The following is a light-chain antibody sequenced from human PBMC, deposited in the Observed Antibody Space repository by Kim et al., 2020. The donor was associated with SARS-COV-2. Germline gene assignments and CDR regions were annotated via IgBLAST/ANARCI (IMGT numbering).Light chain of an antibody. CDR3: LQHKSYPRP. Sequence: AAVGDRVTVTCRARQGIDNPLAWFQQNPGKVPKRLLYAASSLQSGVPSSFRGSGSWTEFTLTISNLQPEDFATSYCLQHKSYPRPFGRGTQVDI. CDR2: AAS. J-gene: IGKJ4*01. V-gene: IGKV1-17*03. CDR1: QGIDNP.